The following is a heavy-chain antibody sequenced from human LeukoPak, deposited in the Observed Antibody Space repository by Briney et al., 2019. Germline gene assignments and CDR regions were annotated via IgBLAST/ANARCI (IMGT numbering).Heavy chain of an antibody. Sequence: GGSLRLSCAASGFTFSSYGMHWVRQAPGKGLEWVAFIRYDGSNKYYADSVKGRFTISRDNSKNTLYLQMNSLRAEDTAVYYCAKATHLPTVTLDYWGQGTLVTVSS. J-gene: IGHJ4*02. CDR1: GFTFSSYG. V-gene: IGHV3-30*02. CDR2: IRYDGSNK. D-gene: IGHD4-11*01. CDR3: AKATHLPTVTLDY.